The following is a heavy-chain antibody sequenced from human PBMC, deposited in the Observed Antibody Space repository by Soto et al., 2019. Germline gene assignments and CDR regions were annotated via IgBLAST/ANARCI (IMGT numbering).Heavy chain of an antibody. CDR3: SRGDRENYFYAMDV. CDR2: IIPMFGIG. Sequence: QVQLVQSGAEVKMPGSSVRVSCKASGGSFSKYGISWVRQAPEQGLEWMGGIIPMFGIGNYEEKFLGRVTITAEETTSTNHKEHSSPTSEDTAVYFCSRGDRENYFYAMDVWCQWTTVTVSS. CDR1: GGSFSKYG. J-gene: IGHJ6*02. V-gene: IGHV1-69*01. D-gene: IGHD1-26*01.